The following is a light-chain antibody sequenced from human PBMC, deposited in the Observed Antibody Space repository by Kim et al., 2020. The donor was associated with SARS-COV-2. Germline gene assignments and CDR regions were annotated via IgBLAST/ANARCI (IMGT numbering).Light chain of an antibody. J-gene: IGKJ4*01. CDR3: LQYTSHVLS. CDR1: QGIRND. CDR2: SAS. V-gene: IGKV1-17*02. Sequence: ASVGDRVTITCRGRQGIRNDLTWYQQKPGQAPKRRIYSASNVQTGVPSRFSGSGSGTEFTLTISNVQPEDFATYYCLQYTSHVLSFGGGTKVDIK.